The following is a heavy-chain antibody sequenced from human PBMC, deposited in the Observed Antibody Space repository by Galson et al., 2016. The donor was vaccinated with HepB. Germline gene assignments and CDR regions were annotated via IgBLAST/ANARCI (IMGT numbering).Heavy chain of an antibody. CDR3: AARTTGCGGVGRLHF. Sequence: SLRLSCAASGFIFKDYAMHWVRQAPGKGLEWVSLICDGGSAYYTDSVKARFTISRDNSKNTLYLQMNTLSPEDTAVYYCAARTTGCGGVGRLHFWGQGTLVTVTS. V-gene: IGHV3-66*01. CDR2: ICDGGSA. J-gene: IGHJ4*02. CDR1: GFIFKDYA. D-gene: IGHD2-8*02.